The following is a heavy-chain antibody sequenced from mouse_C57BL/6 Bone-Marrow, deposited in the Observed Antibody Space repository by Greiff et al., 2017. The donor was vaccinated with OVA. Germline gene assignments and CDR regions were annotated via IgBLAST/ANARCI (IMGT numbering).Heavy chain of an antibody. Sequence: VQRVESGPGLVQPSQSLSITCTVSGFSLTSYGVHWVRQSPGKGLEWLGVIWSGGSTDYNAAFISRLSISKDNSKSQVFFKRNSLQADDTAIYYCARVYYGSSSSWYFDVWGTGTTVTVSS. CDR3: ARVYYGSSSSWYFDV. D-gene: IGHD1-1*01. CDR1: GFSLTSYG. J-gene: IGHJ1*03. V-gene: IGHV2-2*01. CDR2: IWSGGST.